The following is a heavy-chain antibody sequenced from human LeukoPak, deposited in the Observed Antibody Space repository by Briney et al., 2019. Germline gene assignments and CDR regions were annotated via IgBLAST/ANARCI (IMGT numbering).Heavy chain of an antibody. Sequence: GGSLRLSCAASGFTFSSYAMHWVRQAPGKGLEWVAVISYDGSNKYYADSVKGRFTVSRDNSKNTLHLQMNSLRAEDTAVYYRAREIAAAGTCFDYWGQGTLVTVSS. CDR2: ISYDGSNK. CDR1: GFTFSSYA. V-gene: IGHV3-30-3*01. CDR3: AREIAAAGTCFDY. J-gene: IGHJ4*02. D-gene: IGHD6-13*01.